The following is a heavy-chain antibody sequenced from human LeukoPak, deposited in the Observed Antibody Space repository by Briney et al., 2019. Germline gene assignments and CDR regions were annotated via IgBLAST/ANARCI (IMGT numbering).Heavy chain of an antibody. CDR3: ARWGGDGYNFFDY. V-gene: IGHV3-30*14. CDR1: GFTFSNYA. CDR2: ISYDGSKK. D-gene: IGHD5-24*01. J-gene: IGHJ4*02. Sequence: SGGSLRLSCAASGFTFSNYAMHWVRQAPGKGLEWVAVISYDGSKKYYADSVKGRFTISRDNSKNTLYLQMNSLRAEDTAVYYCARWGGDGYNFFDYWGQGTLVTVSS.